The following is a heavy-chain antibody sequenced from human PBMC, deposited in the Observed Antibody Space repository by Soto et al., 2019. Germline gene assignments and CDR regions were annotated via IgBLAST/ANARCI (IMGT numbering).Heavy chain of an antibody. J-gene: IGHJ4*02. D-gene: IGHD1-26*01. V-gene: IGHV3-15*06. Sequence: GGTLRLSCEAAGLGCSDAWMSRVRQIPGRGLEWVGRVKTTSERGTTNYAAPVMGRFTVLRDDSKNTLYLQMDALRAEDTAIYYCTTAGTRVGYTGSYWGQGTQVTVSS. CDR2: VKTTSERGTT. CDR1: GLGCSDAW. CDR3: TTAGTRVGYTGSY.